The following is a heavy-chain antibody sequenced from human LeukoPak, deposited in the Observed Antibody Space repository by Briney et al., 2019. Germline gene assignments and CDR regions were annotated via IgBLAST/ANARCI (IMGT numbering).Heavy chain of an antibody. V-gene: IGHV3-11*01. D-gene: IGHD3-16*01. CDR2: IGRSVPTM. CDR1: GFTPTDHY. J-gene: IGHJ1*01. Sequence: PGGCLRLSCAPSGFTPTDHYMSWVRHTPGGGLEWVSYIGRSVPTMEYAKSVKGRFTISRDNTKDSLYLQMSSLEAEDTAVYYCAKGLTYGMIWRQGPLVCVS. CDR3: AKGLTYGMI.